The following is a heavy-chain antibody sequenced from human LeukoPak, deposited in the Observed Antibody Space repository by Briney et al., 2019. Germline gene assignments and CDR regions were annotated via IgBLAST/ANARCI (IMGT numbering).Heavy chain of an antibody. Sequence: GSLRLSCTVSGFTVSSNSMSWVRQAPGKGLEWIGNIFYSGSTYYSPSLKSRVTISADTSKNQFSLKLSSVTAADTAVYYCARDGKGITMVRGLNWFDPWGQGTLVTVSS. CDR2: IFYSGST. CDR3: ARDGKGITMVRGLNWFDP. J-gene: IGHJ5*02. D-gene: IGHD3-10*01. V-gene: IGHV4-59*02. CDR1: GFTVSSNS.